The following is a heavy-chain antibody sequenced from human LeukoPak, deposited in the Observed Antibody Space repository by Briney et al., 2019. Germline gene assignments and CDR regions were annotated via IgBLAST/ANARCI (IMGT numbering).Heavy chain of an antibody. Sequence: ASVKVSCKASGYTFTCYYMHWVRQAPGQGLEWMGRINPNSGGTNYAQKFQGRVTMTRDTSISTAYMELSRLRSDDTAVYYCARGVPSDTIFGVVIELFDYWGQGTLVTVSS. D-gene: IGHD3-3*01. CDR3: ARGVPSDTIFGVVIELFDY. V-gene: IGHV1-2*06. CDR2: INPNSGGT. J-gene: IGHJ4*02. CDR1: GYTFTCYY.